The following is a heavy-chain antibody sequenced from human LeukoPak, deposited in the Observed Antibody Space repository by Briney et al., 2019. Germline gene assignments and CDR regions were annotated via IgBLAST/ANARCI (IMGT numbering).Heavy chain of an antibody. V-gene: IGHV4-39*01. CDR2: FFYTGST. CDR1: GDSITSGSNYY. J-gene: IGHJ5*02. CDR3: ARRAITYSSTWYTGAFDP. Sequence: SETLSLTCTVSGDSITSGSNYYWAWIRQPPGKGLEWIGSFFYTGSTYYNPSLKSRVTASVDTSKNQFSLKVGSVTAADTAVYYCARRAITYSSTWYTGAFDPWGQGTLVTVSS. D-gene: IGHD6-13*01.